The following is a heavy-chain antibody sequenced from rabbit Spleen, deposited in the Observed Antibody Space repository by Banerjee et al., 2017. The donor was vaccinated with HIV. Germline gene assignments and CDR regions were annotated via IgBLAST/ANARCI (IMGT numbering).Heavy chain of an antibody. CDR1: GFDLSNYYY. CDR2: IYTGGSGGI. CDR3: ARDLVAVIGWNFNL. D-gene: IGHD1-1*01. Sequence: QTLEESGGDLVKPGASLTLTCTASGFDLSNYYYIYWVRQAPGKGLEWIGCIYTGGSGGIYYASWAKGRFIMSRTSSTTVTLQMTSLTAADTATYFCARDLVAVIGWNFNLWGPGTLVTVS. V-gene: IGHV1S40*01. J-gene: IGHJ4*01.